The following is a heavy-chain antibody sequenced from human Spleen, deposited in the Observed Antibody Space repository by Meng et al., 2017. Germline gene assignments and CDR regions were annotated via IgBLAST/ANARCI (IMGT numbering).Heavy chain of an antibody. Sequence: GGSLRLSCAASGFTVSHNYMSWVRRAPGKGLEWVSSISSSSSYIYYADSVKGRFTISRDNAKNSLYLQMNSLRAEDTAVYYCARDGKKTYYYDSSGRGEFDPWGQGTLVTVSS. V-gene: IGHV3-21*01. D-gene: IGHD3-22*01. CDR1: GFTVSHNY. CDR3: ARDGKKTYYYDSSGRGEFDP. CDR2: ISSSSSYI. J-gene: IGHJ5*02.